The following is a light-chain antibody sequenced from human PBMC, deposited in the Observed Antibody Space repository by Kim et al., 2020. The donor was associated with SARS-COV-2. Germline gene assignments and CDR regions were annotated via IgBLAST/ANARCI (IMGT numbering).Light chain of an antibody. CDR1: KLGDKY. J-gene: IGLJ1*01. CDR2: RDN. Sequence: VSPGQTASITCSGDKLGDKYASWYQQKPGQSPVAVIFRDNRRPSGIPERFSGSNSGNTATLTISGTQAMDEADYYCQAWDSSIYVFGTGTKVTVL. CDR3: QAWDSSIYV. V-gene: IGLV3-1*01.